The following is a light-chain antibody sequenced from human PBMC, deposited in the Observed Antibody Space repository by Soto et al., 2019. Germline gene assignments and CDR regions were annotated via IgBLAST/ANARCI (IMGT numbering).Light chain of an antibody. CDR2: DAS. CDR3: QHRSNWPLT. V-gene: IGKV3-11*01. CDR1: QSVGRN. J-gene: IGKJ4*01. Sequence: EIVLTQSPATLSLSPGERATLSCRASQSVGRNLAWYQQKAGQSPRLLIYDASSRATGIPARFSGSGSGTDFTPTISTLEPEDFAVYYCQHRSNWPLTFGGGTKVEIK.